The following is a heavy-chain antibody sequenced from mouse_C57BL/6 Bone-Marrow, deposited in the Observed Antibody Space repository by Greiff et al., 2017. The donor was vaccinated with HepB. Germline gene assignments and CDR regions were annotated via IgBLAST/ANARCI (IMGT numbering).Heavy chain of an antibody. Sequence: QVQLKESGAELVRPGTSVKLSCKASGYTFTSYWMHWVKQRPGQGLEWIGVIDPSDSYTNYNQKFKGKATLTVDTSSSTAYMQLSSLTSEDSAVYYCARRDYGNYLYYFDYWGQGTTLTVSS. D-gene: IGHD2-1*01. J-gene: IGHJ2*01. V-gene: IGHV1-59*01. CDR3: ARRDYGNYLYYFDY. CDR1: GYTFTSYW. CDR2: IDPSDSYT.